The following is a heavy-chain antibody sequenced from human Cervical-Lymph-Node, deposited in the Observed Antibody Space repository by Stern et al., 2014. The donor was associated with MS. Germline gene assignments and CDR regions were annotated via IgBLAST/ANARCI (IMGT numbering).Heavy chain of an antibody. CDR1: GDSLSSSTFY. D-gene: IGHD5-18*01. J-gene: IGHJ4*02. V-gene: IGHV4-39*01. Sequence: QVQLVESGPGLVKPSDTLSLTCSVSGDSLSSSTFYWGWIRQPPGKGPEWIGSVYYSGNTYYHPSLKSRVTISVDTSKNQFSLRVTSVTAADTAVYYCARHQLGYGYAYLRYWGQGTLVTVSS. CDR2: VYYSGNT. CDR3: ARHQLGYGYAYLRY.